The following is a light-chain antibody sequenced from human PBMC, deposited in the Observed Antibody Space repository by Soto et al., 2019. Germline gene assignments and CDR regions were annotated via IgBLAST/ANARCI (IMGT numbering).Light chain of an antibody. V-gene: IGLV2-8*01. CDR2: EVS. J-gene: IGLJ1*01. CDR3: SSYAGSNTHYV. Sequence: QYVLAQHPSASGSPGQSVTISCTGTSSDVGGYNYVSWYQQHPGKAPKLMIYEVSKRPSGVPDRFSGSKSGNPASLTVSGLQAEDEADYYCSSYAGSNTHYVFGTGTKVTV. CDR1: SSDVGGYNY.